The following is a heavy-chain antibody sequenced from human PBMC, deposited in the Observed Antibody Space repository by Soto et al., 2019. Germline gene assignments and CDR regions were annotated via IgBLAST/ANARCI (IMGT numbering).Heavy chain of an antibody. V-gene: IGHV4-59*01. CDR2: MYNTGST. CDR1: EGTIGGSD. J-gene: IGHJ4*02. CDR3: AALHY. Sequence: TQSLPYTVAEGTIGGSDWSRIRQPPRKGLEWIGYMYNTGSTNYNSSLESRVTISTDKSKNQFSLKLTSVNAADRAFYYRAALHYWGQGIFVTVSS.